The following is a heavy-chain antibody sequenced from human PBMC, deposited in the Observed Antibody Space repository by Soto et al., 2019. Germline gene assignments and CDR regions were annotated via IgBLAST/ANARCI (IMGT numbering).Heavy chain of an antibody. V-gene: IGHV4-31*03. Sequence: QVQLRESGPGLVKPSQTLALTCTVSGCSINSGGYYCNWIRQHPGKGLEWIGYMYYSGSTYYNPFFRSRVIISADTSDNHFSLKLSSVTAADTAVYFCARGYRQSGYSSSWVFDYWGQGTLVNVSS. CDR1: GCSINSGGYY. J-gene: IGHJ4*02. CDR3: ARGYRQSGYSSSWVFDY. D-gene: IGHD6-13*01. CDR2: MYYSGST.